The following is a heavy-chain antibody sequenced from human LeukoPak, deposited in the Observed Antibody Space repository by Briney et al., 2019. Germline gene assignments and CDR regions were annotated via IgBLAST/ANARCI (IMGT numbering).Heavy chain of an antibody. J-gene: IGHJ4*02. V-gene: IGHV1-24*01. CDR3: ATFTRSRDGYRY. D-gene: IGHD5-24*01. Sequence: ASVKVSCKVSGCTLTELSMLWVRQAPGKGLEWMGGFDPEDGETIYAQKFQGRVTMTEDTSTDTAYMELSSLRSEDTAVYYCATFTRSRDGYRYWGQGTLVTVSS. CDR1: GCTLTELS. CDR2: FDPEDGET.